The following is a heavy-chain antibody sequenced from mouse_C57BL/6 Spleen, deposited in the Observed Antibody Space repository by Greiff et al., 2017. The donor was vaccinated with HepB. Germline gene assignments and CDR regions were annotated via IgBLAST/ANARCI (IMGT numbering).Heavy chain of an antibody. Sequence: VQLQQSGAELMKPGASVKLSCKATGYTFTGYWIEWVKQRPGHGLEWIGEILPGSGSTNYNEKFKGKATFTADTSSNTAYMQLSSLTTEYSAIYYCARGLYYYGSSPHWYFDVWGTGTTVTVSS. V-gene: IGHV1-9*01. CDR3: ARGLYYYGSSPHWYFDV. J-gene: IGHJ1*03. D-gene: IGHD1-1*01. CDR2: ILPGSGST. CDR1: GYTFTGYW.